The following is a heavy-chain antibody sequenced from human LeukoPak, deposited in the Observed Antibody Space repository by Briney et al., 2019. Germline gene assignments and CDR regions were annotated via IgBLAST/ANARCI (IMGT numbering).Heavy chain of an antibody. J-gene: IGHJ5*02. Sequence: GGSLRLSCAASGFTFSSYSMNWVRQAPGKGLEWVSSISSSSSYIYYADSVKGRFTISRDNAKNSLYLQMNSLRAEDTAVYYCARDGGITGKENWFDPWGQGTLVTVSS. CDR2: ISSSSSYI. CDR3: ARDGGITGKENWFDP. D-gene: IGHD1-20*01. V-gene: IGHV3-21*01. CDR1: GFTFSSYS.